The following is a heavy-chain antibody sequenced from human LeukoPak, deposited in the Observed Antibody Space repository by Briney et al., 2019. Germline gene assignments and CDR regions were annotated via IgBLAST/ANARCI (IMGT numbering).Heavy chain of an antibody. V-gene: IGHV3-53*01. J-gene: IGHJ4*02. Sequence: PGGSLRLSCAASGFTFSSYSMSWVRQAPGKGLEWVSVIYSGGSTHYADSVKGRFTISRDNSKNTLYLQMNNLRAEDTAVYFCARDLRDSRGSYGSDYWGQGTLVTVSS. CDR1: GFTFSSYS. CDR3: ARDLRDSRGSYGSDY. D-gene: IGHD1-26*01. CDR2: IYSGGST.